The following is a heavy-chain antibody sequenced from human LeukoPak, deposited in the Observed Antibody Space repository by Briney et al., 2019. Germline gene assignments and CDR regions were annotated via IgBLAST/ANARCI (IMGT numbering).Heavy chain of an antibody. CDR2: IYYSGST. CDR1: GGSISTSSYY. J-gene: IGHJ4*02. D-gene: IGHD3-10*01. CDR3: ARHYYGSGSYLYFDY. V-gene: IGHV4-39*07. Sequence: SETLSLTCTVSGGSISTSSYYWGWIRQPPGKGLEWIGSIYYSGSTYYNPSLKSRVTISVDTSKNQFSLKLSSVTAADTAVYYCARHYYGSGSYLYFDYWGQGTLVTVSS.